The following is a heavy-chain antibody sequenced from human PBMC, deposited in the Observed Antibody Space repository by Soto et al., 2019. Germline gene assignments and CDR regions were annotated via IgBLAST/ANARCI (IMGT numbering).Heavy chain of an antibody. Sequence: ASVKVSCKASGYTFTSYDINWVRQATGQGLEWMGWMNPNSGNTGYAQKFQGRVTMTRNTSISTAYMELSSLRSEDTAVYYCARGGDYYDSSGYYYVDYYGMDVSGQGTTVTVSS. CDR2: MNPNSGNT. D-gene: IGHD3-22*01. CDR3: ARGGDYYDSSGYYYVDYYGMDV. CDR1: GYTFTSYD. V-gene: IGHV1-8*01. J-gene: IGHJ6*02.